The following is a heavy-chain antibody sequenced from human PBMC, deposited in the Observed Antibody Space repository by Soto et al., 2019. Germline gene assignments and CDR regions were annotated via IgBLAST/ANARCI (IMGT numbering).Heavy chain of an antibody. J-gene: IGHJ4*02. CDR3: ARATNSGSYFDFDY. Sequence: QVPLVQSGAEVKKPGASVKVSCKTSGYTFTGHYMHWVRQAPGQGLEWMGWINPSSGGTNYAQKCQGWVTMTWDTSISTAYMELNRLKSDDTAVYYCARATNSGSYFDFDYWGQGTLVTVSP. CDR1: GYTFTGHY. CDR2: INPSSGGT. D-gene: IGHD1-26*01. V-gene: IGHV1-2*04.